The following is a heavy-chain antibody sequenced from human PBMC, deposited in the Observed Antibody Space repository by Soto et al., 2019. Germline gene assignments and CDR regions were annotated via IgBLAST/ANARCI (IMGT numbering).Heavy chain of an antibody. Sequence: SETLSLTCAVYGGSFSGYYWSWIRQPPGKGLEWIGEINHSGSANYNPSLKSRVTISVDTSKNQFSLKLTSVTAADTAVYYCARDKITGLFDYWGQGTLVTVSS. D-gene: IGHD2-8*02. CDR2: INHSGSA. CDR1: GGSFSGYY. J-gene: IGHJ4*02. V-gene: IGHV4-34*01. CDR3: ARDKITGLFDY.